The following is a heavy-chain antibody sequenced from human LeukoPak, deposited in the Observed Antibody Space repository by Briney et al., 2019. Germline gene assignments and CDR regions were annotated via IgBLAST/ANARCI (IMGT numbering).Heavy chain of an antibody. V-gene: IGHV3-21*01. Sequence: GGSLRLSCAASGFTFSSYSMNWVRQAPGKGLEWVSSISSSSSYIYYADSVKGRFTISRDNAKNSLYLQMNSLRAEDTAVYYCARGLFTVVTPFDPWGQGTLVTVSS. D-gene: IGHD4-23*01. CDR2: ISSSSSYI. J-gene: IGHJ5*02. CDR3: ARGLFTVVTPFDP. CDR1: GFTFSSYS.